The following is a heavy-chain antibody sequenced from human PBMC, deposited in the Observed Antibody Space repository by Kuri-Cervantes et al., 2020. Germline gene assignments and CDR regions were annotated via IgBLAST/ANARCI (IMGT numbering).Heavy chain of an antibody. J-gene: IGHJ5*02. D-gene: IGHD6-6*01. Sequence: SETLSLTCTVSGGSISSGDYYWSWIRQPPGKGLEWIGYIYYSGSTYYNPSLKSRVTISVDTSKNQFSLKLSSVTAADTAVYYCARDLFLSTSNWFDPWGQGTLVTVSS. V-gene: IGHV4-30-4*01. CDR3: ARDLFLSTSNWFDP. CDR1: GGSISSGDYY. CDR2: IYYSGST.